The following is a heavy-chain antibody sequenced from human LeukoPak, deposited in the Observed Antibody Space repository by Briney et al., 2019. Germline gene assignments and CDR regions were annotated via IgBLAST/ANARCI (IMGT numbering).Heavy chain of an antibody. J-gene: IGHJ4*02. CDR1: GFTFSSYS. V-gene: IGHV3-21*01. CDR2: ISSSSSYI. D-gene: IGHD3-22*01. Sequence: GGSLRLSCAASGFTFSSYSMNWVRQAPGKGLEWVSSISSSSSYIYYADSVKRRFTISRDNAKNSLYLQMNSLRAEDTAVYYCARVLHKRNYDSSDYYGYWGQGTLVTVSS. CDR3: ARVLHKRNYDSSDYYGY.